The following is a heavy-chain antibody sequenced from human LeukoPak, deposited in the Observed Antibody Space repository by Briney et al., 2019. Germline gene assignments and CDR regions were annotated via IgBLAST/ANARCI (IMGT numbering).Heavy chain of an antibody. V-gene: IGHV4-61*09. D-gene: IGHD3-10*01. CDR1: GGSISSSSYY. Sequence: SETLSLTCTVSGGSISSSSYYWTWIRQPAGKGLEWIGHIYTTGTTNYNPSVKSRVTMSTDTSKNQFSLRLTSVTAADTAVYYCARVYYSRFDPWGQGTLVTVSS. J-gene: IGHJ5*02. CDR2: IYTTGTT. CDR3: ARVYYSRFDP.